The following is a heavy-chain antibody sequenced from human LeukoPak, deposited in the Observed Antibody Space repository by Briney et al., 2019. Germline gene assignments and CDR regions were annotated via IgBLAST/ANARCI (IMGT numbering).Heavy chain of an antibody. V-gene: IGHV3-43D*04. CDR2: ITWDGSST. J-gene: IGHJ4*02. Sequence: GGFLRLSCAASGFTFDNHAMHWVRQAPGKGLEWVSLITWDGSSTVYAGSVKGRFTISRDSTQNSLYLQMNSLRAEDTALYYCARGDDYNFRVIDYWGQGTLVTVSS. CDR3: ARGDDYNFRVIDY. CDR1: GFTFDNHA. D-gene: IGHD5-24*01.